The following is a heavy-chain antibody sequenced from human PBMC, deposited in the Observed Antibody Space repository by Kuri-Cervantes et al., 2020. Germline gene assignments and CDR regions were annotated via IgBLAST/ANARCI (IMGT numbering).Heavy chain of an antibody. CDR3: ARWDYAGY. CDR2: IWYDGSNK. CDR1: GFTFSSYG. Sequence: GESLKISCAASGFTFSSYGMHWVRQAPGKGLEWVAVIWYDGSNKYYADSVKGRFTISRDNAQNSLYLQMNSLRAEDTAVYYCARWDYAGYWGQGTLVTVSS. V-gene: IGHV3-33*01. D-gene: IGHD4-17*01. J-gene: IGHJ4*02.